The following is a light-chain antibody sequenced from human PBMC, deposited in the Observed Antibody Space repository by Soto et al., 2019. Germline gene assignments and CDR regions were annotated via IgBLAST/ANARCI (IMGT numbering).Light chain of an antibody. J-gene: IGKJ2*01. CDR2: KVS. CDR3: MQGKHWPYT. V-gene: IGKV2-30*01. CDR1: QSLVDSAGNTY. Sequence: DVVMTQSPLSLPVTLGQSASISCRSSQSLVDSAGNTYLNWFQQRPGQSPGRLIYKVSNRDSGVPDRFSGSWSGTDFTLKISRVEAEDVGVYYCMQGKHWPYTFGQGTKLEIK.